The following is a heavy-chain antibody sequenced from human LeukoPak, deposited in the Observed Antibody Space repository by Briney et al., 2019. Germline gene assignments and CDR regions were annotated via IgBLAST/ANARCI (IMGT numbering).Heavy chain of an antibody. V-gene: IGHV3-23*01. CDR3: TTLSQGYCSGGSCLR. J-gene: IGHJ4*02. D-gene: IGHD2-15*01. CDR2: ISGSGGST. Sequence: GGSLRLSCAASGFTFSSYAMSWVRQAPGKGLEWVSAISGSGGSTYYADSVKGRFTISRDNSKNTLYLQMNSLRAEDTAVYYCTTLSQGYCSGGSCLRWGQGTLVTVSS. CDR1: GFTFSSYA.